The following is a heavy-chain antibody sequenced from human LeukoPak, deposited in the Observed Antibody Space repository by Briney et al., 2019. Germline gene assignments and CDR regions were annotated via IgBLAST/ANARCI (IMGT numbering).Heavy chain of an antibody. D-gene: IGHD3-22*01. V-gene: IGHV3-33*06. J-gene: IGHJ4*02. Sequence: GRSLRLSCAASGFTFSSCGMHWVRQAPGKGLEWVAVIWSDGTTKYYADPVKGRFTISRDNSRNTLYMQMNSLRAEDTAVYYCAKTRAMDSSGYYFDYWGRGILVTVSS. CDR3: AKTRAMDSSGYYFDY. CDR2: IWSDGTTK. CDR1: GFTFSSCG.